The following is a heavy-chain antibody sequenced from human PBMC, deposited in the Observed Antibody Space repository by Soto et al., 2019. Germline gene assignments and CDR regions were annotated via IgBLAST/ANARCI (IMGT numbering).Heavy chain of an antibody. Sequence: ASVKVSCKASGGTFSSYAISRVRQDPGQGLEWMGGILPILGTANYAQKFQGRVTITADESTSTAYMELSSLRSEDTAVYYWARGFPYGDFYYYSGMDVWGQGATVTVSS. CDR2: ILPILGTA. D-gene: IGHD4-17*01. CDR1: GGTFSSYA. V-gene: IGHV1-69*13. J-gene: IGHJ6*02. CDR3: ARGFPYGDFYYYSGMDV.